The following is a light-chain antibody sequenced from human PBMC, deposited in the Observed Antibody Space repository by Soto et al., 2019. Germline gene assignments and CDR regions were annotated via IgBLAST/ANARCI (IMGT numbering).Light chain of an antibody. CDR2: DAS. CDR1: QGVSIY. J-gene: IGKJ2*01. CDR3: QQRSNWPPYT. Sequence: EIVLTQSPDTLSLSPGERATLSCRASQGVSIYLAWYQQKPGQAPRLLIYDASNRATGIPARFSGSGSGTDFTLTISSLEPEDFAVYYCQQRSNWPPYTFGQGTKLEIK. V-gene: IGKV3-11*01.